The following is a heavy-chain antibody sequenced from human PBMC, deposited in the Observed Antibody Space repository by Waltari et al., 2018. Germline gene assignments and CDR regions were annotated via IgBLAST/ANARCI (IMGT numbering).Heavy chain of an antibody. V-gene: IGHV4-61*09. CDR1: GGSISSGSYY. D-gene: IGHD6-13*01. CDR2: IYTSGGT. CDR3: ARGADSSSWLY. J-gene: IGHJ4*02. Sequence: QVQLQESGPGLVKPSQTLSLTCTVSGGSISSGSYYWSWIRQPAGKGLEWIGYIYTSGGTNYNPSLKSRVTISVDTSKNQFSLKLSSVTAADTAVYYCARGADSSSWLYWGQGTLVTVSS.